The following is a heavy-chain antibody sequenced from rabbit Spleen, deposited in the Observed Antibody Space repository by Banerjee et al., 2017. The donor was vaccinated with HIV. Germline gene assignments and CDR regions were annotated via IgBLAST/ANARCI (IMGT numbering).Heavy chain of an antibody. CDR2: IYCGGGSP. Sequence: QSLEESGGDLVKPGASLTLTCTASGFDLSTYYYICWVRQAPGKGLEWIACIYCGGGSPYYASWAKGRFTISETSSTTVTLQMTSLTAADTATYFCARDVDTIYFRFSLWGPGTLVTVS. V-gene: IGHV1S40*01. CDR3: ARDVDTIYFRFSL. J-gene: IGHJ2*01. CDR1: GFDLSTYYY. D-gene: IGHD1-1*01.